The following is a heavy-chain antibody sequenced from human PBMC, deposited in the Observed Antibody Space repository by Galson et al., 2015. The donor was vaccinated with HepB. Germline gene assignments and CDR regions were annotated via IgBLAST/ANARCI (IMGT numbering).Heavy chain of an antibody. CDR3: AKGSFPMVRGGNYYGMDV. J-gene: IGHJ6*02. V-gene: IGHV3-21*01. Sequence: SLRLSCAASGFTFSSYTMIWVRQAPGKGLEWVSSIGTTNSYRYYADSVKGRFTISRDNSKNTLYLQMNSLRAEDTAVYYCAKGSFPMVRGGNYYGMDVWGQGTTVTVSS. CDR1: GFTFSSYT. CDR2: IGTTNSYR. D-gene: IGHD3-10*01.